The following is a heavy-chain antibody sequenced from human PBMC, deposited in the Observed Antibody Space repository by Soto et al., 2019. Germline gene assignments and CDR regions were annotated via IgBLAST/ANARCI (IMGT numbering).Heavy chain of an antibody. D-gene: IGHD3-10*01. J-gene: IGHJ4*02. CDR3: AKYGPMVRGVTPDYYFDY. CDR1: GFTFSSYA. CDR2: ISGSGGST. Sequence: GGSLRLSCAASGFTFSSYAMSWVRQAPGKGLEWVSAISGSGGSTYYADSVKGRFTISRDNSKNTLYLQMNSLRAEDTAVYYCAKYGPMVRGVTPDYYFDYWGQGTLVTVSS. V-gene: IGHV3-23*01.